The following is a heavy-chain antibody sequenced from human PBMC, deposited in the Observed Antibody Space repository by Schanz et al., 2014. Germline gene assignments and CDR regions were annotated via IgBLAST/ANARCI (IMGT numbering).Heavy chain of an antibody. CDR2: FSLDTDRI. J-gene: IGHJ6*02. CDR1: GLNFRQYA. D-gene: IGHD3-3*02. CDR3: TKDILPGGADV. V-gene: IGHV3-9*01. Sequence: EVRLVESGGSVVQPCRSLRLSCAGSGLNFRQYAIHWVRHAPGKGLEWVAGFSLDTDRIDYGDSVKGRFTVSWDNSKTSLYLQMNSLRPEDTALYYCTKDILPGGADVWGQGTTVTVSS.